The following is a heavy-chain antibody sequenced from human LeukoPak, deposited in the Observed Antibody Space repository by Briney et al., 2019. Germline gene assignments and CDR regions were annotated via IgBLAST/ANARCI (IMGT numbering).Heavy chain of an antibody. CDR3: ARGEEDPQYYFDY. Sequence: PSETLSLTCTVSGGSISSGGYYWSWIRQHPGKGLEWIGYIYYSGSTYYNPSLKSRVTISVDTSKNQFSLKLSSVTAADTAVYYCARGEEDPQYYFDYWGQGTLVTVSS. CDR2: IYYSGST. V-gene: IGHV4-31*03. CDR1: GGSISSGGYY. J-gene: IGHJ4*02. D-gene: IGHD6-19*01.